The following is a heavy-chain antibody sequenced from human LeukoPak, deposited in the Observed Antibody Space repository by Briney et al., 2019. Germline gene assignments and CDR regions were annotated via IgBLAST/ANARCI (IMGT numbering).Heavy chain of an antibody. V-gene: IGHV3-21*01. CDR1: GFTFSAFS. J-gene: IGHJ4*02. CDR2: ISSDSAYI. CDR3: ARGTTAWARDY. D-gene: IGHD2/OR15-2a*01. Sequence: PGGSLRLSCAASGFTFSAFSMNWVRQAPGKGLEWVSVISSDSAYIYYADSVKGRFTVSRDNAKNSLFLHMSSLRAEDTAVYYCARGTTAWARDYWGQGTLVTVSS.